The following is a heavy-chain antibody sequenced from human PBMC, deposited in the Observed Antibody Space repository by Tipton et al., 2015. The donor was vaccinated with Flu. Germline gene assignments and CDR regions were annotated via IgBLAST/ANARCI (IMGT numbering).Heavy chain of an antibody. D-gene: IGHD2-2*02. Sequence: RSLRLSCAASGFTFSSYGMHWVRRAPGKGLEWVAVIWYDGSNKYYADSVKGRFTISRGNSKNTLYLQMNSLRAEDTAVYYCARGDVGYCSSTSCYTGHDYWGQGTLVTVSS. CDR3: ARGDVGYCSSTSCYTGHDY. J-gene: IGHJ4*02. CDR1: GFTFSSYG. V-gene: IGHV3-33*01. CDR2: IWYDGSNK.